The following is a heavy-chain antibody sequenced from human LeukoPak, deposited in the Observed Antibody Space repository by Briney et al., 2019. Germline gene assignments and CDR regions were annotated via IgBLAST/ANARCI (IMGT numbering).Heavy chain of an antibody. D-gene: IGHD6-13*01. V-gene: IGHV3-48*01. J-gene: IGHJ6*02. Sequence: GGSLRLSCAASGFTFSSYSMNWVRQAPGKGLEWVSYISSSSSTKYYADSVKGRFTISRDNSKNTLYLQMNSLRAEDTALYYCAKVRQQLVPIFYYYGMDVWGQGTTVTVSS. CDR1: GFTFSSYS. CDR3: AKVRQQLVPIFYYYGMDV. CDR2: ISSSSSTK.